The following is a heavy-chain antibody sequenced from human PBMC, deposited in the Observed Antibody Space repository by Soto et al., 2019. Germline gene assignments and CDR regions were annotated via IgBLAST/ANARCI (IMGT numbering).Heavy chain of an antibody. CDR2: IFWNDDE. CDR3: AHSRLFDWFDP. D-gene: IGHD2-21*01. J-gene: IGHJ5*02. Sequence: SGPTLVNPTQTLTLTCTFSGFSLSTSEVGVGWIRQPPGKALEWLALIFWNDDERYNPSLKSRLTITKDISKNQVVLTMTNMDPVDTATYYCAHSRLFDWFDPWGQGTLVTVSS. CDR1: GFSLSTSEVG. V-gene: IGHV2-5*01.